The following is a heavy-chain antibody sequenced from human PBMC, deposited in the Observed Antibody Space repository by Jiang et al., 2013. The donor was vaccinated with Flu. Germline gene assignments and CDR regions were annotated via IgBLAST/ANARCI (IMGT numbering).Heavy chain of an antibody. D-gene: IGHD2-15*01. CDR3: VRQLGYCSSGRCYFEY. CDR1: GFTFSSYA. Sequence: VQLLESGGGLVQPGGSLRLSCAASGFTFSSYAMSWVRQGPGEGLEWVSAIGDSGRNTFYADSVKGRFTISRDNSKNTLYLQMNSLRGEDTAVYYCVRQLGYCSSGRCYFEYWGQGTLVIVSS. J-gene: IGHJ4*02. CDR2: IGDSGRNT. V-gene: IGHV3-23*01.